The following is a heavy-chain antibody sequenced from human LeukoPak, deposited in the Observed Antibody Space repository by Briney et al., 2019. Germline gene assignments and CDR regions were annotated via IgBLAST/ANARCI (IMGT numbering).Heavy chain of an antibody. Sequence: GGSLRLSCAASGFTFDDYAMHWVRQAPGKGLEWVSYISSSGSTIYYADSVKGRFTISRDNAKNSLYLQMNSLRAEDTAVYYCARVRGPYYFGYWGQGTLVTVSS. J-gene: IGHJ4*02. V-gene: IGHV3-48*01. CDR3: ARVRGPYYFGY. CDR1: GFTFDDYA. CDR2: ISSSGSTI. D-gene: IGHD3-10*01.